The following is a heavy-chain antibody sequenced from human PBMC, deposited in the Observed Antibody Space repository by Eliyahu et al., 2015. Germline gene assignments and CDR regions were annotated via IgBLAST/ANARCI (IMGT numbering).Heavy chain of an antibody. CDR2: IYYSGST. J-gene: IGHJ4*02. Sequence: QLQLQESGPGLVKPSETLSLTCTVSGGSISXSSYXWGWXRQPPGKGLEWIGSIYYSGSTYYNPSLKSRVTISVDTSKNQFSLKLSSVTAADTAVYYCARLARYCSGGSCYSPLFDYWGQGTLVTVSS. D-gene: IGHD2-15*01. CDR3: ARLARYCSGGSCYSPLFDY. CDR1: GGSISXSSYX. V-gene: IGHV4-39*01.